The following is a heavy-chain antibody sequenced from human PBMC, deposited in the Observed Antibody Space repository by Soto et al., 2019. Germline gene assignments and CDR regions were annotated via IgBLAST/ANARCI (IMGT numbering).Heavy chain of an antibody. Sequence: PGESLKISCKGSGYTFTNYWIGWVRQMPGKGLEWMGIIYPGDSDTTYNPSFQGQVTISADKSISTTYLHLTSLKASDTAMYYCARIIGYCRNNDCSWTFDIWGQGTMVTLSS. J-gene: IGHJ3*02. CDR1: GYTFTNYW. CDR3: ARIIGYCRNNDCSWTFDI. V-gene: IGHV5-51*01. CDR2: IYPGDSDT. D-gene: IGHD2-2*03.